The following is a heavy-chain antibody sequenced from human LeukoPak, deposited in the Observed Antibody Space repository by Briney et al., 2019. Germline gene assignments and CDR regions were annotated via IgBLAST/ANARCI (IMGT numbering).Heavy chain of an antibody. CDR2: IKQDGSEK. D-gene: IGHD3-3*01. CDR3: ARDCIRFLEWFPSRCWYFDL. Sequence: PGGSLRLSCAASGFTFSSYWMSWVRQAPGKGLEWVANIKQDGSEKYYVDSVKGRFTISRDNAKNSLYLQMNSLRAEDTAVYYCARDCIRFLEWFPSRCWYFDLWGRGTLVTVSS. J-gene: IGHJ2*01. CDR1: GFTFSSYW. V-gene: IGHV3-7*01.